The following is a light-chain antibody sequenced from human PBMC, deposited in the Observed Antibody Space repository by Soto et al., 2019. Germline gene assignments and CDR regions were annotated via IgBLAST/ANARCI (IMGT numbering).Light chain of an antibody. CDR1: KLGDKY. J-gene: IGLJ2*01. Sequence: SYELTQPPSVSVSPGQTASITCSGDKLGDKYVCWYQQKPGQSTVLVIYQDTKLPSGIPERFSGSNSGNTATLTVSGTQAMDEADYSCQAWDSSTVVFGGGTQLTVL. CDR3: QAWDSSTVV. CDR2: QDT. V-gene: IGLV3-1*01.